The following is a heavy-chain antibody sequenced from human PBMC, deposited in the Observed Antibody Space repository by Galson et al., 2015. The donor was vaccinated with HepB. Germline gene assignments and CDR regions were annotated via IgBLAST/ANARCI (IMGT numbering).Heavy chain of an antibody. Sequence: SVKVSCKASGYTFSSYGISWVRQAPGQGLEWMGWISGYNGKTYYAQKLQGRVTMTTDTSTSAAYMELRSLRSDDTAVYYCARDGVATQDYWGQGTLVTVSS. CDR1: GYTFSSYG. CDR3: ARDGVATQDY. V-gene: IGHV1-18*01. J-gene: IGHJ4*02. D-gene: IGHD5-12*01. CDR2: ISGYNGKT.